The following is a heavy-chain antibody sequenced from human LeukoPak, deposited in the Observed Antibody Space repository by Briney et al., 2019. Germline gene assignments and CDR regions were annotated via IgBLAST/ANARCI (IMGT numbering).Heavy chain of an antibody. V-gene: IGHV4-4*07. D-gene: IGHD3-9*01. CDR2: IYTSGST. CDR3: ARDASSYDILTGYGYYYYMDV. Sequence: SETLSPTCTVSGGSISSYYWSWIRQPAGKGLEWIGRIYTSGSTNYNPSLKSRVTMSVDTSKNQFSLKLSSVTAADTAVYYCARDASSYDILTGYGYYYYMDVWGKGTTVTVSS. CDR1: GGSISSYY. J-gene: IGHJ6*03.